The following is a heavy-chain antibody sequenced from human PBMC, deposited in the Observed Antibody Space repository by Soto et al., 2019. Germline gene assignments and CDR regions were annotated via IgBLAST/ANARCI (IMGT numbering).Heavy chain of an antibody. V-gene: IGHV3-23*01. CDR2: ISGSSTST. J-gene: IGHJ4*02. D-gene: IGHD3-10*01. CDR1: GFTFSSYA. CDR3: AKDPSSGFAMENYFDY. Sequence: EVQLSGSGGGLVQPGGSLRLSCAASGFTFSSYAMSWVRQAPGKGLEWVSAISGSSTSTYYADSVKGRFTISRDNSKNTLDLQMNSRRAEDTAGYYCAKDPSSGFAMENYFDYWGQGTLVTVSS.